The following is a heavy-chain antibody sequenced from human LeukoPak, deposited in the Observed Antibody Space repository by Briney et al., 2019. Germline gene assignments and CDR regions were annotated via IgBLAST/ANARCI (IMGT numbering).Heavy chain of an antibody. CDR2: IVTGRDK. J-gene: IGHJ6*04. CDR1: GFTLSSYT. CDR3: ARDKPGIAAPDV. Sequence: GGSLRLSCEASGFTLSSYTINWVRQAPGKGPECVSSIVTGRDKHYADTVRRRFTISGDSAKNSLYLQMDSLRAEDAAVYYCARDKPGIAAPDVWGKGTTVTVSS. D-gene: IGHD6-13*01. V-gene: IGHV3-21*01.